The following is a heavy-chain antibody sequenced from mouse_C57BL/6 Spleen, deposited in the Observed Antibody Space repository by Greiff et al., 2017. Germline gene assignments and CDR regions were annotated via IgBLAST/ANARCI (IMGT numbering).Heavy chain of an antibody. Sequence: EVKVVESGGDLVKPGGSLKLSCAASGFTFSSYGMSWVRQTPDKRLEWVATISSGGSYTYYPDSVKGRFTISRDNAKNTLYLQMSSLKSEDTAMYYCARPGGYAMDYWGQGTSVTVSS. CDR1: GFTFSSYG. CDR3: ARPGGYAMDY. V-gene: IGHV5-6*01. CDR2: ISSGGSYT. J-gene: IGHJ4*01.